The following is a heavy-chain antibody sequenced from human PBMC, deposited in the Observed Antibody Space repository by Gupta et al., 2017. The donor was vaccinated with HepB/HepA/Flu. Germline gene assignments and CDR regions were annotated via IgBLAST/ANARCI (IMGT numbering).Heavy chain of an antibody. J-gene: IGHJ4*02. V-gene: IGHV4-31*03. D-gene: IGHD3-10*01. Sequence: QGHLQESGSGLVKPSQTLSRTCTLSVGSISSGGYYRSWIRQHPGKGLEWIGYIYYSGSTYYNQFLKSRVTISVDTSKNQFSLKLSSVTAADTAVYYCARERGSGSANFDYWGQGTLVTVSS. CDR2: IYYSGST. CDR3: ARERGSGSANFDY. CDR1: VGSISSGGYY.